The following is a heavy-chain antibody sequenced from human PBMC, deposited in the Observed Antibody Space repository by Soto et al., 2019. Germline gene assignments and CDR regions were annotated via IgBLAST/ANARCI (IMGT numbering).Heavy chain of an antibody. CDR3: AAPLDAAAQYYYYYGMDV. CDR2: IVVGSGNT. J-gene: IGHJ6*02. CDR1: GFTFTSSA. V-gene: IGHV1-58*01. Sequence: GASVKVSCKASGFTFTSSAVQWVRQARGQRLEWIGWIVVGSGNTNYAQKFQERVTITRDMSTSTAYMELSSLRSEDTAVYYCAAPLDAAAQYYYYYGMDVWGQGTTGTVSS. D-gene: IGHD6-13*01.